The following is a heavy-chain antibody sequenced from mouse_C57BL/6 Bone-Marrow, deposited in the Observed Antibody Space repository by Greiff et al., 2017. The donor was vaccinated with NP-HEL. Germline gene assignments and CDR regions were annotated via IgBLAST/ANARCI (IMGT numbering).Heavy chain of an antibody. D-gene: IGHD1-1*02. Sequence: QVQLQQSGAELVRPGASVTLSCKASGYTFTDYEMHWVKQTPVHGLEWIGAIDPETGGTAYNQKFKGKAILTADKSSSTAYMELRSLTSEDSAVYYCTRVATVPYAMDYWGQGTSVTVSS. CDR3: TRVATVPYAMDY. J-gene: IGHJ4*01. CDR2: IDPETGGT. CDR1: GYTFTDYE. V-gene: IGHV1-15*01.